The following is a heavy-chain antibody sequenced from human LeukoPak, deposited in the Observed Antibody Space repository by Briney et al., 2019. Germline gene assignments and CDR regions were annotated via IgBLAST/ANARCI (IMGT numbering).Heavy chain of an antibody. Sequence: SETLSLTCTVSGGSIISYYWSWIRQPPGKGPEWIGYIYYSGSTNYNPSLKSRVTISVDTSKNQFSLKLSSVTAADTAVYYCARSVGWSRYFDLWGRGTLVTASS. D-gene: IGHD3-3*01. CDR1: GGSIISYY. CDR2: IYYSGST. CDR3: ARSVGWSRYFDL. J-gene: IGHJ2*01. V-gene: IGHV4-59*01.